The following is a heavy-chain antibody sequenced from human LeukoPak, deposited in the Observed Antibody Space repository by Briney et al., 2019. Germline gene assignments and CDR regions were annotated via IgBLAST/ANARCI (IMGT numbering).Heavy chain of an antibody. D-gene: IGHD5-12*01. Sequence: SQTLSLTCTVSGGSISSGGYYWSWIRQPPGKGLEWIGYIYHSGSTYYNPSLKSRVTISVDRSKNQFSLKLSSVTAADTAVYYCARDPSSGYSGYDPGCWGQGTLVTVSS. CDR2: IYHSGST. CDR3: ARDPSSGYSGYDPGC. V-gene: IGHV4-30-2*01. J-gene: IGHJ4*02. CDR1: GGSISSGGYY.